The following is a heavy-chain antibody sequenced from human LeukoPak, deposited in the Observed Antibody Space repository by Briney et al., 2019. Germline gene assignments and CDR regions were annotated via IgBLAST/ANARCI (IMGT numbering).Heavy chain of an antibody. Sequence: GGSLRLSCAASGFTFSSYAMSWVRRAPAKGLEWVSAISGSGGSTYYADSVKGRFTISRDNSKNTLYLQMNSLRAEDTAVYYCAKDPHIKGSSWFYYFDYWGQGTLVTVSS. D-gene: IGHD6-13*01. CDR1: GFTFSSYA. CDR2: ISGSGGST. J-gene: IGHJ4*02. CDR3: AKDPHIKGSSWFYYFDY. V-gene: IGHV3-23*01.